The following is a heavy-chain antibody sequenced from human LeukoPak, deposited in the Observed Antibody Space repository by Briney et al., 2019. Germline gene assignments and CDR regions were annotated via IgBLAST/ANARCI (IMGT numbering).Heavy chain of an antibody. D-gene: IGHD6-13*01. CDR3: ARDGSSRWPAVIHAFDI. J-gene: IGHJ3*02. CDR2: IYATGRT. CDR1: GGSISSYY. Sequence: SETLSLTCTVSGGSISSYYWSWIRQPAGKGLEWIGRIYATGRTNDNPSLKSRVSMSVDTSKHQFSLKLSSVTAADTAVYYCARDGSSRWPAVIHAFDIWGQGTMVTVSS. V-gene: IGHV4-4*07.